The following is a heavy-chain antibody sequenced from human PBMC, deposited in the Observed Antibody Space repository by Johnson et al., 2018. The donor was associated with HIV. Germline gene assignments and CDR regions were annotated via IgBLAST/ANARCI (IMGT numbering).Heavy chain of an antibody. CDR1: GFTVSRNY. D-gene: IGHD4-17*01. CDR2: ISRSGSTI. CDR3: ARPTDYGDYSRDAFDI. Sequence: QVQLVESGGGLVQPGGSLRLSCVASGFTVSRNYMSWVRQAPGKGLEWVSYISRSGSTIYYADSVKGRFTISRDNAKNSLYLQMNSLRVEDTALYYCARPTDYGDYSRDAFDIWGQGTMVTVSS. V-gene: IGHV3-11*04. J-gene: IGHJ3*02.